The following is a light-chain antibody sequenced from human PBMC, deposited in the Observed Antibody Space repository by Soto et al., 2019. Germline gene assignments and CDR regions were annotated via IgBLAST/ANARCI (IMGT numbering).Light chain of an antibody. CDR3: QKYNSAPNT. CDR1: RDISSS. Sequence: DVQMTQSPSSLSASAGDRVTITCRASRDISSSLAWYQQKPGKVPKLLIYAASTLHAGVQSRFSGSGSGTFFTLTINSLQPEDVATYYCQKYNSAPNTFGRGTRLEIK. V-gene: IGKV1-27*01. CDR2: AAS. J-gene: IGKJ2*01.